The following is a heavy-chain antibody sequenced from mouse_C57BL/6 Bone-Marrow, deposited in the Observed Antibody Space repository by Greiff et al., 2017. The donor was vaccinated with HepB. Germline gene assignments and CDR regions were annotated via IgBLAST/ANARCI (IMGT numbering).Heavy chain of an antibody. J-gene: IGHJ3*01. Sequence: EVKLQQSGPVLVKPGASVKMSCKASGYTFTDYYMNWVKQSHGKSLEWIGVINPYNGGTSYNQKFKGKATLTVDKSSSTAYMELNSLTSEDSAVYYCAREGSTPGFAYWGQGTLVTVSA. CDR3: AREGSTPGFAY. V-gene: IGHV1-19*01. D-gene: IGHD2-1*01. CDR2: INPYNGGT. CDR1: GYTFTDYY.